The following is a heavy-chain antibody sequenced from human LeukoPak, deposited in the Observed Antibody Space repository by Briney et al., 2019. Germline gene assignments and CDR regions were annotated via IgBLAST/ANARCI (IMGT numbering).Heavy chain of an antibody. J-gene: IGHJ4*02. CDR1: GVSISSSNSY. D-gene: IGHD3/OR15-3a*01. CDR2: IYYSGNT. CDR3: ARQTGSGLFILP. V-gene: IGHV4-39*01. Sequence: SETLSLTCTVSGVSISSSNSYWGWIRQPPGKGLEWIGSIYYSGNTYYNASLKSQVSISIDTSKNQFSLKLTSVTAADTSVYYCARQTGSGLFILPGGQGTLVTVSS.